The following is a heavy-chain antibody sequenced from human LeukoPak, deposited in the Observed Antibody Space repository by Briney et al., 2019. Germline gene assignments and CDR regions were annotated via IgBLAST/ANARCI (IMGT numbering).Heavy chain of an antibody. V-gene: IGHV1-8*01. CDR3: ARVLTAGYSYGNPFDY. CDR1: GYTFTSYD. Sequence: ASVKVSCKASGYTFTSYDINWVRQATGQGLEWMGWMNPNSGNTGYAQKFQGRVTMTRNTSISTAYMELSSLRSEDTAVYYCARVLTAGYSYGNPFDYWGQGTLVTVSS. D-gene: IGHD5-18*01. CDR2: MNPNSGNT. J-gene: IGHJ4*02.